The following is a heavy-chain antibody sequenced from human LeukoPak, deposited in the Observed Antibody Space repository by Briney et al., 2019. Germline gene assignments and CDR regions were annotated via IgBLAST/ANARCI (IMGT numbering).Heavy chain of an antibody. V-gene: IGHV3-48*02. J-gene: IGHJ4*02. Sequence: GGSLRLSRAASGFTFSTYNMNWVRQAPGKGLEWVSHITSSSTNIYYADSVKGRFTISRDNAKNALSLQMNSLRDEDTAVYYCATSGNYYLKYWGQGTLVTVSS. CDR2: ITSSSTNI. CDR1: GFTFSTYN. D-gene: IGHD1-26*01. CDR3: ATSGNYYLKY.